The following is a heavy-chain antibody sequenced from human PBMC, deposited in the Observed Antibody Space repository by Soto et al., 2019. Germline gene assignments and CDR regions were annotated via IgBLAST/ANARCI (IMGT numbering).Heavy chain of an antibody. CDR3: ARVTAVAGNYFDY. V-gene: IGHV1-69*02. Sequence: QVHLVQSGAEVKEPGSSVKVSCKASGGTFSSYSISWVRQAPGQGLEWMGRIIPLVDLSTYAQKLEGRVTITADNSASTAHMELSSLRSEDTAVYYGARVTAVAGNYFDYWGQGTQVTVSS. CDR2: IIPLVDLS. D-gene: IGHD6-19*01. CDR1: GGTFSSYS. J-gene: IGHJ4*02.